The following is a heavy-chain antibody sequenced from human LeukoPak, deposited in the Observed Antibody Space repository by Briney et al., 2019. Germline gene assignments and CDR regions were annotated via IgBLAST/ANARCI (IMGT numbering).Heavy chain of an antibody. D-gene: IGHD2-2*01. CDR2: INHNGST. J-gene: IGHJ3*02. Sequence: SETLSLTCAVYGGSFSGYYWSWIRQPPGKGLEWIGEINHNGSTNYNPSLKSRVTISVDTSKNQFSLKLSSVTAADTAVYYCARRPKRRGIKGYCSSTSCYQTNAFDIWGQGTMVTVSS. CDR3: ARRPKRRGIKGYCSSTSCYQTNAFDI. V-gene: IGHV4-34*01. CDR1: GGSFSGYY.